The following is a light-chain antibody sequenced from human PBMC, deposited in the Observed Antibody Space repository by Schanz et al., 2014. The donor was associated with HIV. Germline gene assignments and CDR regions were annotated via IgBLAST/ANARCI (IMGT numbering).Light chain of an antibody. CDR2: YDT. CDR3: QVWDSSGDHPII. Sequence: SYELTQPPSESVAPGETARISCGGDNIGGKSVHWYQQKPGQPPVLVIYYDTNRPSGIPERLSGSNSGNTATLTISGVEAGDEADYYCQVWDSSGDHPIIFGGGTKLTVL. CDR1: NIGGKS. V-gene: IGLV3-21*04. J-gene: IGLJ2*01.